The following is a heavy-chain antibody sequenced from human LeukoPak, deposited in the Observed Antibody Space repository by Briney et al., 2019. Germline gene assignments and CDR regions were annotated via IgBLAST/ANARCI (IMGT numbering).Heavy chain of an antibody. CDR3: ARDTHYGSGSYYNMGALGFDY. CDR1: GFTFSSYS. J-gene: IGHJ4*02. CDR2: ISSSSSYI. D-gene: IGHD3-10*01. Sequence: PGGSLRLSCAASGFTFSSYSMNWVRQAPGKGLEWVSSISSSSSYIYYADSVKGRFTISRDNAKNPLYLQMNSLRAEDTAVYYCARDTHYGSGSYYNMGALGFDYWGQGTLVTVSS. V-gene: IGHV3-21*01.